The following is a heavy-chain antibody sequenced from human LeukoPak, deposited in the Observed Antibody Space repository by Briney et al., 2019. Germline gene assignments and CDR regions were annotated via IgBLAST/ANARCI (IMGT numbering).Heavy chain of an antibody. J-gene: IGHJ4*02. CDR3: GKAGQWFGELPEYYFDY. CDR2: ISGSGGST. CDR1: GFTFSRYG. D-gene: IGHD3-10*01. V-gene: IGHV3-23*01. Sequence: GGSLRLSCAASGFTFSRYGLHWVRQAPGKGLEWVSAISGSGGSTYYADSVKGRFTISRDNSKNTLYLQMNSLRAEDTAVYYCGKAGQWFGELPEYYFDYWGQGTLVTVSS.